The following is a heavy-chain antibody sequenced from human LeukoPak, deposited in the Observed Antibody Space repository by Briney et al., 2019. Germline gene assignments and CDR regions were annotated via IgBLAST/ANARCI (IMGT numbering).Heavy chain of an antibody. CDR1: GGSISSYY. Sequence: SETLSLTCTVSGGSISSYYWSWIRQPPGKGLEWIGYIYYSGSTNYNPSLKSRVTISVDTSKNQFSLKLSPVTAADTAVYYCARVDSSGYSYYFDYWGQGTLVTVSS. CDR3: ARVDSSGYSYYFDY. CDR2: IYYSGST. D-gene: IGHD3-22*01. V-gene: IGHV4-59*01. J-gene: IGHJ4*02.